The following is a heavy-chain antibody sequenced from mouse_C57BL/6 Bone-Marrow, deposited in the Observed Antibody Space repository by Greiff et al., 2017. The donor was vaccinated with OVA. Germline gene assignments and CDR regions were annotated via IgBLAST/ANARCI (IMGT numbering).Heavy chain of an antibody. CDR2: ISSGGSYN. Sequence: EVKLVESGGDLVKPGGSLKLSCAASGFTFSSYGMSWVRQTPDKRLEWVATISSGGSYNYYPDSVKGRFTISRDNAKNTLYLQMSSLKSEDTAMYYCARPYDGYWGYWGQGTTLTVSS. D-gene: IGHD2-3*01. V-gene: IGHV5-6*02. CDR1: GFTFSSYG. J-gene: IGHJ2*01. CDR3: ARPYDGYWGY.